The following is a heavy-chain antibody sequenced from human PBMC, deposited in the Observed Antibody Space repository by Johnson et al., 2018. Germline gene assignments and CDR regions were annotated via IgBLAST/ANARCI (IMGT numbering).Heavy chain of an antibody. J-gene: IGHJ3*02. CDR2: ISSSSSYI. D-gene: IGHD2-21*02. CDR3: ARVSAPDRVVTAIRDDAFDI. V-gene: IGHV3-21*01. CDR1: GFTFSSYS. Sequence: VQLVQSGGGLVKPGGSLRLSCAASGFTFSSYSMNWVRQAPGKGLEWVSSISSSSSYIYYADSVKGRFTISSDNAKNSLYLQMNSLRAEDTAVYYCARVSAPDRVVTAIRDDAFDIWGQGTMVTVSS.